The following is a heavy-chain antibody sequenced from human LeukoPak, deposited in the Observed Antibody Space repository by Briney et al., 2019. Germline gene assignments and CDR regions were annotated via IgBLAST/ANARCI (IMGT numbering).Heavy chain of an antibody. CDR3: ARGTLYSGWSYYFDY. J-gene: IGHJ4*02. Sequence: SSETLSLTCTVSGGSISSGNYYWAWIRQPAGKGLEWIGRIYISGDTNYNPSLKSRVTISVDTSKNQFSLSLSSVTAADTAVYYCARGTLYSGWSYYFDYWGQGSQVTVSS. V-gene: IGHV4-61*02. D-gene: IGHD6-19*01. CDR2: IYISGDT. CDR1: GGSISSGNYY.